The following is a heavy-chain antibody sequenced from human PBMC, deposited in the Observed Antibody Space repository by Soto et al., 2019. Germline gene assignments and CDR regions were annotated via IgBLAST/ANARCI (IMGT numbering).Heavy chain of an antibody. CDR3: ARLPHYDFWSGYYTVGEGFAFDI. CDR2: IYYSGST. Sequence: QLQLQESGPGLVKPSETLSLTCTVSGGSISSSSYYWGWIRQPPGKGLEWIGSIYYSGSTYYNPSLKSRVTISVDTSKNQFSLKLSSVTAADTAVYYCARLPHYDFWSGYYTVGEGFAFDIWGQGTMVTVSS. V-gene: IGHV4-39*01. CDR1: GGSISSSSYY. D-gene: IGHD3-3*01. J-gene: IGHJ3*02.